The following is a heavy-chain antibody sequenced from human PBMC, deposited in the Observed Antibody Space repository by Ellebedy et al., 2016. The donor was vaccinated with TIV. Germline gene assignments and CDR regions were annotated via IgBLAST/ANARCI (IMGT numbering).Heavy chain of an antibody. CDR1: GGSVSSGRYY. Sequence: SETLSLXXTVSGGSVSSGRYYWSWIRQPPGKGLEWIGYIYYSGSTNYNPSLKSRVTISVDTSKNQFSLKLSSVTAADTAVYYCARDVVVTAIRYYYYGMDVWGQGTTVTVSS. V-gene: IGHV4-61*01. D-gene: IGHD2-21*02. J-gene: IGHJ6*02. CDR2: IYYSGST. CDR3: ARDVVVTAIRYYYYGMDV.